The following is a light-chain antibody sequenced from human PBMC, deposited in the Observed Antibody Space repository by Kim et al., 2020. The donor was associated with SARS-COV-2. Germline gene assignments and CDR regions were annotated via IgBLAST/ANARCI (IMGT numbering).Light chain of an antibody. J-gene: IGKJ1*01. CDR3: QQCNNWWT. CDR1: QSVSSN. V-gene: IGKV3-15*01. CDR2: GAS. Sequence: IVMTQSPATLSVSPGERATLSCRASQSVSSNLAWYQQKPGQAPRLLVYGASTRATGIPARFSGSGSGTEFTLTISSLQSEDFAVYYCQQCNNWWTFGQGTKVDIK.